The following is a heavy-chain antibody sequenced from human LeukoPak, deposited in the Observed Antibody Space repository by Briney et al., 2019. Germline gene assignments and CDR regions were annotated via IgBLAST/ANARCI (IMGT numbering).Heavy chain of an antibody. V-gene: IGHV1-18*04. CDR3: ARWYSCSWYETADYHFDY. CDR2: ISAYNGNT. D-gene: IGHD6-13*01. Sequence: GASVKVSCTASGYTFTSYGISWVRQAPGQGLEWMGGISAYNGNTNYAQKLQGRVTMTTDTSTSTDYMELRSLRSDDPAVYYCARWYSCSWYETADYHFDYWGQGTLVTVSS. J-gene: IGHJ4*02. CDR1: GYTFTSYG.